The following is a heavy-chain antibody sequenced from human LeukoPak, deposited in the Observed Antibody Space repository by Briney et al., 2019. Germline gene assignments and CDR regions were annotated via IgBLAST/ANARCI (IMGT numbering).Heavy chain of an antibody. CDR1: GGSISSSSYY. CDR3: ARWALGNFDY. Sequence: KPLETLSLTCTVSGGSISSSSYYWGWIRQPPGKGLEWIGSIYYSGSTYYNPSLKSRVTISVDTSKNQFSLKLSSVTAADTAVYYCARWALGNFDYWGQGTLVTVSS. V-gene: IGHV4-39*01. D-gene: IGHD7-27*01. CDR2: IYYSGST. J-gene: IGHJ4*02.